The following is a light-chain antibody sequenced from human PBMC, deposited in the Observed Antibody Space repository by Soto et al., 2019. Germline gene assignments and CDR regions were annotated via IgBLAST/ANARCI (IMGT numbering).Light chain of an antibody. V-gene: IGLV3-1*01. CDR3: QAWDSSTAV. CDR1: KLGDKY. J-gene: IGLJ1*01. CDR2: QDS. Sequence: ELTQPPSVSVSPGQTASITCSGDKLGDKYACWYQQKPGQSPVLVIYQDSKRPSGIPERFSGSNSGNTATLTISGTQAMDEADYYCQAWDSSTAVFGTGTKLTVL.